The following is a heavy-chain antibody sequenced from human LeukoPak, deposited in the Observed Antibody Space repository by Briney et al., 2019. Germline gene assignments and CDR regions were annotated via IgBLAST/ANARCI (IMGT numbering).Heavy chain of an antibody. CDR3: ARGPGYYYYGMDV. J-gene: IGHJ6*02. Sequence: PSETLSLTCAVYGGSFSGYYWSWIRQPPGKGLEWIGEINHSGSTKYNPSLTSRVTISVDTSKNQFSLKLSSVTAADTAVYYCARGPGYYYYGMDVWGQGTTVTVSS. CDR2: INHSGST. CDR1: GGSFSGYY. V-gene: IGHV4-34*01.